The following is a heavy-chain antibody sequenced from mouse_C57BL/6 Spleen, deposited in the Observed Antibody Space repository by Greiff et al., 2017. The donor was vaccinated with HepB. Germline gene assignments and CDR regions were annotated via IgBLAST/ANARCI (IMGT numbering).Heavy chain of an antibody. CDR3: TKWEDY. CDR1: GYTFTDYE. J-gene: IGHJ2*01. Sequence: VQLQQSGAELVRPGASVTLSCKASGYTFTDYEMHWVKQTPVHGLEWIGAIDPETGGTAYNQKFKGKAILAADKSSSTAYMELRSLTSEDSAVYYCTKWEDYWGQGTTLTVSS. V-gene: IGHV1-15*01. CDR2: IDPETGGT. D-gene: IGHD1-3*01.